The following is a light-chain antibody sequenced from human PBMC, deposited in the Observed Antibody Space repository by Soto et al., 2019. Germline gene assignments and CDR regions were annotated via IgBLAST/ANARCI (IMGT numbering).Light chain of an antibody. J-gene: IGKJ4*01. CDR1: QGIRSD. V-gene: IGKV1-17*01. CDR2: AAS. CDR3: LQHNTYPLT. Sequence: DIQMTQSPSSLSASVGDGVTVTCRASQGIRSDLGWYQKKPGKAPKRLIYAASSLQSGVPSRFSGSGFGTEFTLTISSLQPEDFATYYCLQHNTYPLTFGGGTKVDIK.